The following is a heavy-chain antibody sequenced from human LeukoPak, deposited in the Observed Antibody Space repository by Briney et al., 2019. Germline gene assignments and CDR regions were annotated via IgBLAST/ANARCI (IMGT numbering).Heavy chain of an antibody. V-gene: IGHV3-23*01. D-gene: IGHD3-22*01. CDR2: ISGSGGST. J-gene: IGHJ4*02. CDR3: AKMSSGYFLPDY. Sequence: GGSLRLSRAASGFTFSSYAMSWVRQAPGKGLEWVSAISGSGGSTYYADSVKGRFTISRDNSKNTLYLQMNSLRAEDTAVYYCAKMSSGYFLPDYWGQGTMVTVSS. CDR1: GFTFSSYA.